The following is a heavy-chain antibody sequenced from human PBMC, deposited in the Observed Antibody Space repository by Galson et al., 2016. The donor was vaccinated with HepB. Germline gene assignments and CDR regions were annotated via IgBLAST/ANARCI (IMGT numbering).Heavy chain of an antibody. J-gene: IGHJ4*02. CDR2: ISSRGTAI. Sequence: PVWSLRLSCAASGFSLSDYSVNWVRQAPGKGLEWLSYISSRGTAIYYVESAMGRFTISRDKAKNSVYLQMNSLRGDDTAVYYCARSVAKWEPLEYWGQGTLVTVSS. D-gene: IGHD1-26*01. V-gene: IGHV3-48*01. CDR1: GFSLSDYS. CDR3: ARSVAKWEPLEY.